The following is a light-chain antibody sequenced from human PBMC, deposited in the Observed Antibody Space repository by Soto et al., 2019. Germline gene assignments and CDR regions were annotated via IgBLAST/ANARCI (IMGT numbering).Light chain of an antibody. CDR3: QQYNHWSSIT. CDR2: DTS. Sequence: IGMTQSRATVSVSPGERATISCRASQSVSSNLAWYQQIPGQAPTLVIYDTSTRGTGIPARFSGSGSGTEFTLTISSLQSEDFAVYYCQQYNHWSSITFGQGTRLEIK. CDR1: QSVSSN. V-gene: IGKV3-15*01. J-gene: IGKJ5*01.